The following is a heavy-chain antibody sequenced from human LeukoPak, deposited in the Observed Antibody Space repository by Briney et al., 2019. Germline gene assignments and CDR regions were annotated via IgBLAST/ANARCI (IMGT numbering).Heavy chain of an antibody. J-gene: IGHJ4*02. CDR1: GGSINSNINY. V-gene: IGHV4-39*01. Sequence: SETLSLTCTVSGGSINSNINYWGWIRQPPGRGLEWVGSIYYSGGTYYNPSHKSRVTIPVDTSKNQFSLKLSSVTAADTAVYYCARVCSTATCLLDYWGQGFLVTVSS. D-gene: IGHD2-2*01. CDR2: IYYSGGT. CDR3: ARVCSTATCLLDY.